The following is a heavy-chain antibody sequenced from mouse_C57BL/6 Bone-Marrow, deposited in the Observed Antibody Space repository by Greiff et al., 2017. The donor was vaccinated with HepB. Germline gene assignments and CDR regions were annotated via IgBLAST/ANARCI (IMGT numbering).Heavy chain of an antibody. CDR2: IDPENGDT. V-gene: IGHV14-4*01. Sequence: VQLQQSGAELVRPGASVKLSCTASGFNIKDDYMHWVKQRPEQGLEWIGWIDPENGDTEYASKFQGKATITADTSSNTAYLQLSSLTSEDTAVYYCTTDGVVTTLFGYWGQGTLVTVSA. J-gene: IGHJ3*01. D-gene: IGHD2-2*01. CDR3: TTDGVVTTLFGY. CDR1: GFNIKDDY.